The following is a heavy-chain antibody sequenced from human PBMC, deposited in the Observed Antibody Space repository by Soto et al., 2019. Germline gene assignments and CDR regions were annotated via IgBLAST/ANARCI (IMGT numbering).Heavy chain of an antibody. CDR3: AGGMVRGVVFDY. J-gene: IGHJ4*02. CDR2: IYHSGST. Sequence: SETLSLTCAVSGYSISSGYYWGWIRQPPGKGLEWIGSIYHSGSTYYNPSLKSRVTISVDTSKNQFSLKLSSVTAADTAVYYCAGGMVRGVVFDYWGQGTLGTVSS. V-gene: IGHV4-38-2*01. CDR1: GYSISSGYY. D-gene: IGHD3-10*01.